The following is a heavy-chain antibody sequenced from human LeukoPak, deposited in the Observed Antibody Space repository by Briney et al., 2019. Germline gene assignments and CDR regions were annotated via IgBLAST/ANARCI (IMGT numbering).Heavy chain of an antibody. CDR1: GFTFSSYW. J-gene: IGHJ4*02. CDR3: AGGGSITVAGY. CDR2: INSDGSST. Sequence: PGGSLRLSCAASGFTFSSYWMHWVRQAPGKGLVWVSRINSDGSSTSYADSVKGRFTISRDNAKNTPYLQMNSLRAEDTAVYYCAGGGSITVAGYWGQGTLVTVSS. V-gene: IGHV3-74*01. D-gene: IGHD6-19*01.